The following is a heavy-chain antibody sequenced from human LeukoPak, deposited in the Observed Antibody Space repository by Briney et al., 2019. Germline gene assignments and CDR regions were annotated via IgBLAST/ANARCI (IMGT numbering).Heavy chain of an antibody. D-gene: IGHD5/OR15-5a*01. V-gene: IGHV3-48*01. CDR2: ISSSSSTI. J-gene: IGHJ4*02. CDR1: GFTFSTYE. CDR3: ARDLRFGSDY. Sequence: GGSLRLSCAASGFTFSTYEMNWVRQAPGKGLEWVSYISSSSSTIYYADSVKGRFTISRDNAKNSLYLQMNSLRAEDTAVYYCARDLRFGSDYWGQGTLVTVSS.